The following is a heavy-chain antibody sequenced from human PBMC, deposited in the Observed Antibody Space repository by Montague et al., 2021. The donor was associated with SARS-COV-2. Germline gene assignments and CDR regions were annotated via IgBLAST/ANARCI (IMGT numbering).Heavy chain of an antibody. CDR2: IFKNGGN. CDR3: ARYYERSLDV. D-gene: IGHD3-16*01. CDR1: GASITNDD. Sequence: SETLSLTCTVSGASITNDDWSWIRQPPGKGLEWIVDIFKNGGNDXXPSLRSRVIISVDTSKSQFSLTVTSVTAADTATYYCARYYERSLDVWGQGTTVTVS. J-gene: IGHJ6*02. V-gene: IGHV4-59*08.